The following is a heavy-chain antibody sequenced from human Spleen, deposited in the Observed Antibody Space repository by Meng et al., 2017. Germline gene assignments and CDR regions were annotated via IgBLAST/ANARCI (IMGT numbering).Heavy chain of an antibody. CDR1: GDTFDNYG. D-gene: IGHD6-13*01. J-gene: IGHJ4*02. CDR3: AREIRAKGYFDH. CDR2: LIPQFNIA. V-gene: IGHV1-69*10. Sequence: QVQLVQSGAEVKRPGSSVKVSCQTSGDTFDNYGFNWVRQAPGQGLEWMGGLIPQFNIATYGQKFQGRVTITADKATGTVHLVLNNLRSEDAAIYYCAREIRAKGYFDHWGQGTLVTVSS.